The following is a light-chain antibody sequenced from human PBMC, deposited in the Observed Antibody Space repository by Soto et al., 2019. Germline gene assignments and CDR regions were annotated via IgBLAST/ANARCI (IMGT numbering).Light chain of an antibody. V-gene: IGLV2-14*01. CDR2: EVS. Sequence: QSALTQPASVSGSPGQSITISCTGTSSDIGAHNFVSWYQQHPGKAPKLIFYEVSNRPPGLSDRFSGSKSGTTASLTISGLQADDEAAYYCCSYAGSHTFEVFGGGTKLTVL. CDR3: CSYAGSHTFEV. J-gene: IGLJ3*02. CDR1: SSDIGAHNF.